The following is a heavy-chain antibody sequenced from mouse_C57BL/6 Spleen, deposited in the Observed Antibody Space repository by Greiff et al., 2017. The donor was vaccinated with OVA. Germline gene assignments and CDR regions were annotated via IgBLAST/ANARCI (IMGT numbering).Heavy chain of an antibody. Sequence: QVQLQQSGAELVRPGSSVKLSCKASGYTFTSYWMDWVKQRPGQGLEWIGNIYPSDSETHYNQKFKDKATLTVDKSSSTAYMQLSSLTSEDSAVYYCSRQRCGSSSWLAYWGQGTLVTVSA. D-gene: IGHD1-1*01. CDR2: IYPSDSET. CDR1: GYTFTSYW. V-gene: IGHV1-61*01. CDR3: SRQRCGSSSWLAY. J-gene: IGHJ3*01.